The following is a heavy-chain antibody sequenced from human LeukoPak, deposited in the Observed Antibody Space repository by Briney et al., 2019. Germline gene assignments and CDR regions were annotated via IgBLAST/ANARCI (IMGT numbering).Heavy chain of an antibody. V-gene: IGHV3-53*01. CDR3: ARLTGPIGP. CDR2: IYIGGST. Sequence: GGSLRLSCAASGSSVNSNYMSWVRQAPGKGLEWVSVIYIGGSTYYADSAKGRCTISRDISKNMLYIQMNSQSAEDTAVYYCARLTGPIGPWGQGTLVTVSS. J-gene: IGHJ5*02. CDR1: GSSVNSNY. D-gene: IGHD3-10*01.